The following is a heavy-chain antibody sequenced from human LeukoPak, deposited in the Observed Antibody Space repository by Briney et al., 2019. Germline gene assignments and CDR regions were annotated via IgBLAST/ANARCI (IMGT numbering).Heavy chain of an antibody. J-gene: IGHJ4*02. CDR3: ATSTLILRLIFDY. CDR1: GFTFSSYS. CDR2: INSDGSST. Sequence: GGSLRLSCAASGFTFSSYSMNWVRQAPGKGLEWVSRINSDGSSTGYADSVKGRFTISRDNAKNTLYLQMNSLRAEDTAIYYCATSTLILRLIFDYWGQGTLVTVSS. D-gene: IGHD4-17*01. V-gene: IGHV3-74*01.